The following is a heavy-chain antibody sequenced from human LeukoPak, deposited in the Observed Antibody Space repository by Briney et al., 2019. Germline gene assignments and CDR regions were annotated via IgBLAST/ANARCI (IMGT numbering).Heavy chain of an antibody. J-gene: IGHJ4*02. V-gene: IGHV3-30*19. CDR3: ARGVRIAVAGYLDY. D-gene: IGHD6-19*01. CDR1: GFTFSSYC. CDR2: ISYDGSNK. Sequence: GGSLRLSCAASGFTFSSYCMHWVRQAPGKGLEWVAAISYDGSNKNYADSVKGRFTISRDNSKNTLYLQMNSLRAEDTAVYYCARGVRIAVAGYLDYWGQGTLVTVSS.